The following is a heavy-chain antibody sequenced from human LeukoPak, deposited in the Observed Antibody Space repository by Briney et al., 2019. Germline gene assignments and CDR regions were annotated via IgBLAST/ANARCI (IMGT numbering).Heavy chain of an antibody. CDR1: GGSISSGDYY. CDR2: ISSSGST. J-gene: IGHJ3*02. Sequence: PSETLSLTCTVSGGSISSGDYYWSWIRQPAGKGLEWIGRISSSGSTNYNPSLKSRVTISVDTSKNQFSLKLSSVTAADTAVYYCARVQGVRGYSLHAFDIWGQGTMVTVSS. V-gene: IGHV4-61*02. CDR3: ARVQGVRGYSLHAFDI. D-gene: IGHD5-18*01.